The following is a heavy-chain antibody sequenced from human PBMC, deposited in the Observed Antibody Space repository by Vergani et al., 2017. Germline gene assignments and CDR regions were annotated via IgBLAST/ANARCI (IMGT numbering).Heavy chain of an antibody. CDR2: IIPIFGTA. D-gene: IGHD6-19*01. CDR3: ARGQWLPTLSFDY. Sequence: QVQLVQSGAEVKKPGASVKVSCKASGYTFTGYYMHWVRQAPGQGLEWMGWIIPIFGTANYAQKFQGRVTITADESTSTAYMELSSLRSEDTAVYYCARGQWLPTLSFDYWGQGTLVTVSS. J-gene: IGHJ4*02. V-gene: IGHV1-69*01. CDR1: GYTFTGYY.